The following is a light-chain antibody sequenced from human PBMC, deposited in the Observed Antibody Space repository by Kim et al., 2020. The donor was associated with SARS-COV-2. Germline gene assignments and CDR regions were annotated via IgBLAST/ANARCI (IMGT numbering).Light chain of an antibody. CDR2: GDN. CDR3: AVWDDSLSGHWV. Sequence: QSVLTQPPSASGAPGQTVFISCSGSHSNVGSNTINWYQQLPGTAPKLLIFGDNQRPSGVPDRFSGAKSGTSASLDINGLRSEDESNYYCAVWDDSLSGHWVFGGGTQLTVL. CDR1: HSNVGSNT. V-gene: IGLV1-44*01. J-gene: IGLJ3*02.